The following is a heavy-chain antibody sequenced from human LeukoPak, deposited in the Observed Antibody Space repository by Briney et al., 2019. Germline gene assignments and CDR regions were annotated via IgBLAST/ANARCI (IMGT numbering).Heavy chain of an antibody. Sequence: GQSLRLSCEASGFTFSAYAMTWVRQAPGKGLEWVSSVGSDSKPHFSESVKGRFACSRDNSKSMLFLQLNSLRAEDTALYYCARELHYYVGMDVWGQGTTVTVSS. CDR2: VGSDSKP. CDR3: ARELHYYVGMDV. CDR1: GFTFSAYA. J-gene: IGHJ6*02. V-gene: IGHV3-23*01. D-gene: IGHD3-10*02.